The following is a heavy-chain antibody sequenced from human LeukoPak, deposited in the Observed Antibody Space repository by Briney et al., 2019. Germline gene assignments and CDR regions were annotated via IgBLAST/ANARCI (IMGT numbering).Heavy chain of an antibody. CDR2: IYYSGST. CDR3: ARGGGYSYGYYFDY. CDR1: GGSISSGDYY. J-gene: IGHJ4*02. V-gene: IGHV4-30-4*01. D-gene: IGHD5-18*01. Sequence: ASETLSLTCTVSGGSISSGDYYWSWIRRPPGKGLEWIGYIYYSGSTYYNPSLKSRVTISVDTSKNQFSLKLSSVTAADTAVYYCARGGGYSYGYYFDYWGQGTLVTVSS.